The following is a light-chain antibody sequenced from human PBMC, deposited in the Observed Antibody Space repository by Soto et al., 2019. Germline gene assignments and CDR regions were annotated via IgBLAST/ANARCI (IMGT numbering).Light chain of an antibody. V-gene: IGLV1-47*01. CDR1: SSNIGSYY. Sequence: QSVLTQPPSASGTPGQRVTISCSGSSSNIGSYYVYWYQQLPGTAPKLLIYRNNQRPSGVPDRFSGSKSGTSASLAISGLRSEDEADYYCGTWDNNLSAVFGGGTKLTVL. CDR3: GTWDNNLSAV. CDR2: RNN. J-gene: IGLJ2*01.